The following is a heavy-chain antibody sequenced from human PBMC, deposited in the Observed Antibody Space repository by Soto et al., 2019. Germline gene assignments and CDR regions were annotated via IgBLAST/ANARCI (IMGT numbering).Heavy chain of an antibody. D-gene: IGHD1-1*01. CDR3: VRYKGARVYFDY. CDR1: GGSINNGDYY. V-gene: IGHV4-30-4*01. CDR2: IYYSGST. J-gene: IGHJ4*02. Sequence: PSETLSLTCTVSGGSINNGDYYWTWIRQSPEKGLEWIGYIYYSGSTYYNPSLKSRVTISIDTSMNQFSLNLNSVTAADTAVYYCVRYKGARVYFDYWGQGAQVTVSS.